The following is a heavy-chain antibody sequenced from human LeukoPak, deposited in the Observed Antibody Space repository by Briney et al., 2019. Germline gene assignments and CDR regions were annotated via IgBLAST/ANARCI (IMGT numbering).Heavy chain of an antibody. CDR3: ARVGYSGSYHPAYFDY. CDR1: GFTFSSYS. V-gene: IGHV3-21*01. D-gene: IGHD1-26*01. CDR2: ISSSSSYI. J-gene: IGHJ4*02. Sequence: PGGSLRLSCAASGFTFSSYSMNWVRQAPGKGLEWVSSISSSSSYIYYADSVKGRFTISRDNAKNSLYLQMNSLRAEDTAVYYCARVGYSGSYHPAYFDYWGQGTLVTVSS.